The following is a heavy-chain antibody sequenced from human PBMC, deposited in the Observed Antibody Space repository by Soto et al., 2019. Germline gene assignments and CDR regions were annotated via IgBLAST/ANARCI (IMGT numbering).Heavy chain of an antibody. J-gene: IGHJ6*02. CDR3: ARFISLVVVPSYTSYYYYSMDV. V-gene: IGHV6-1*01. CDR1: ADSVSSNSAA. Sequence: SQTLSLTCAISADSVSSNSAAWNWIRQSPSRGLEWLGRTYYRSKWYNDYAVSVKSRITINPDTSKNQFSLQLNSVTPEDTAVYYCARFISLVVVPSYTSYYYYSMDVWGQGTTVTSP. CDR2: TYYRSKWYN. D-gene: IGHD2-2*01.